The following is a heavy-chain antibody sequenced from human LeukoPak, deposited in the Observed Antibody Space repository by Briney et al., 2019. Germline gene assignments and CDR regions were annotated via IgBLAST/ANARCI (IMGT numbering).Heavy chain of an antibody. CDR2: INGGGVNT. Sequence: PGGSLRLSCAASGFTFSSYAMSWVRQAPGKGLESVSTINGGGVNTHYADSVGGRFTISRDNSKNTLFLQMNSLRDEDTAVYYCAKDLYSNYGPADYWGQGYLVTVSS. CDR1: GFTFSSYA. D-gene: IGHD4-11*01. J-gene: IGHJ4*02. V-gene: IGHV3-23*01. CDR3: AKDLYSNYGPADY.